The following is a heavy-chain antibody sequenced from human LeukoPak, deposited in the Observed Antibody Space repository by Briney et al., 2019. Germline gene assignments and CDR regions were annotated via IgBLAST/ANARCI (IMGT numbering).Heavy chain of an antibody. Sequence: PGGSLRLSCAASGFSFSSYGMHWVRQAPGKGLEWVAVIWYDGSNKNYADSVKGRFTISRDNSKNTLYLEMNRLRVEDTAVYFCASHGGLWGQGTLVTVSS. V-gene: IGHV3-33*01. CDR3: ASHGGL. CDR2: IWYDGSNK. J-gene: IGHJ4*02. CDR1: GFSFSSYG. D-gene: IGHD5-12*01.